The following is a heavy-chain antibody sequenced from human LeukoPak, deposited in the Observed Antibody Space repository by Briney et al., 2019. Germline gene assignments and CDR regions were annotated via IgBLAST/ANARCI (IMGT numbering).Heavy chain of an antibody. V-gene: IGHV4-34*01. CDR3: ARGHYYYDSSGYLEYYYYGMDV. CDR2: INHSGST. Sequence: SETLSLTCAVYGGSFSGYYWSRIRQPPGKGLEWIGEINHSGSTNYNPSLKSRVTISVDTSKNQFSLKLSSVTAADTAVYYCARGHYYYDSSGYLEYYYYGMDVWGQGTTVTVSS. D-gene: IGHD3-22*01. CDR1: GGSFSGYY. J-gene: IGHJ6*02.